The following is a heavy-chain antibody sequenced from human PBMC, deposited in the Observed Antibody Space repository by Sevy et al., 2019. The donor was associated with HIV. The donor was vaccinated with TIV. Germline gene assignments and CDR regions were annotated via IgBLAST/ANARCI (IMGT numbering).Heavy chain of an antibody. Sequence: GGSLRLSCAASGFTFSTYNMNWVRQAPGKGLEWVSSITDSSNYIYHADSVKGRFTISRDNAKNSLYLQMNSLRAEDTAVYFWARDRRTLNYYGSSGYNYYFDYWGQGTLVTVSS. D-gene: IGHD3-22*01. CDR1: GFTFSTYN. CDR2: ITDSSNYI. V-gene: IGHV3-21*01. CDR3: ARDRRTLNYYGSSGYNYYFDY. J-gene: IGHJ4*02.